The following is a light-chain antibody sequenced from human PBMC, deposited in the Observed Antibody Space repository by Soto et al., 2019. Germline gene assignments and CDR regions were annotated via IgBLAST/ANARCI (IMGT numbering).Light chain of an antibody. Sequence: QSALTQPASVSGSPGQSITISCTGTSSDVGGYNYLSWYQPHPGTAPRVMIYEVSNRPSGVANRFSGSKSGNTASLTISGLQAEDEADYFCSSYTTSGTPVFGGGTKLTVL. CDR2: EVS. CDR3: SSYTTSGTPV. V-gene: IGLV2-14*01. J-gene: IGLJ3*02. CDR1: SSDVGGYNY.